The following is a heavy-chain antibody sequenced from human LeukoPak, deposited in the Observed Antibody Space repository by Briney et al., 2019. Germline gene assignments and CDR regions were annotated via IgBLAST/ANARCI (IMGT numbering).Heavy chain of an antibody. CDR2: FDPEDGET. CDR1: GYTLTELS. D-gene: IGHD3-22*01. CDR3: ATVPVLFYDSSGYFPHY. Sequence: ASVKVSCKVSGYTLTELSMHWVRQAPGKGLEWMGGFDPEDGETIYAQKFQGRVTMTEDTSTDTAHMELSSLRSEDTAVYYCATVPVLFYDSSGYFPHYWGQGTLVTVSS. V-gene: IGHV1-24*01. J-gene: IGHJ4*02.